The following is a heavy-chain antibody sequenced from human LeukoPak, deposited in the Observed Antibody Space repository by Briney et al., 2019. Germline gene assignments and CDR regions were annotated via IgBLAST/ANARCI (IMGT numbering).Heavy chain of an antibody. D-gene: IGHD3-3*01. V-gene: IGHV3-20*04. Sequence: GGSLRLSCAASGFTFDDYGMSWVRQAPGKGLEWVSGINWNGGSTGYADSVKGRFTISRDNAKNSLYPQMNSLRAEDTALYYCARVDVESYAFDIWGQGTMVTVSS. CDR1: GFTFDDYG. CDR2: INWNGGST. J-gene: IGHJ3*02. CDR3: ARVDVESYAFDI.